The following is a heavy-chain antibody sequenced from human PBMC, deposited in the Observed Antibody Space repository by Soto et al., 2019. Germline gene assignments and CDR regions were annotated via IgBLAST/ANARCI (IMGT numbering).Heavy chain of an antibody. Sequence: ASVKVSCKASGYTFTGYYMHWVRQAPGQRLEWMGWINPNSGGTNYAQKFQGRVTITRDTFATTAYMELSSLRSEDTAVYYCARHDCISTSCYYYYYYGMDVWGQGTTVTVSS. D-gene: IGHD2-2*01. V-gene: IGHV1-2*02. J-gene: IGHJ6*02. CDR3: ARHDCISTSCYYYYYYGMDV. CDR2: INPNSGGT. CDR1: GYTFTGYY.